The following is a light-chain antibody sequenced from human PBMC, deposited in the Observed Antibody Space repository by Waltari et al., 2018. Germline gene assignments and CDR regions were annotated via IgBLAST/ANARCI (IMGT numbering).Light chain of an antibody. CDR2: RDS. J-gene: IGLJ2*01. CDR3: FTVDDNSLRL. Sequence: SYELTQPSSVSVSPGQTARITCSGDVLGKQLIRWFQQKPGQAPVLLIFRDSERPSGIPERFSGSSSGTTVTLTISGAQVEDEADYYCFTVDDNSLRLFGGGTKLTVL. V-gene: IGLV3-27*01. CDR1: VLGKQL.